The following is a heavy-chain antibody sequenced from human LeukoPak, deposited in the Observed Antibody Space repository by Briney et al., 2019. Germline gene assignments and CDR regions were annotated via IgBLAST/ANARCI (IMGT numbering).Heavy chain of an antibody. CDR3: ARTLGTGTPDI. D-gene: IGHD1-7*01. CDR1: GGSISSYY. J-gene: IGHJ3*02. CDR2: IYYSGST. Sequence: PSETLSLTCTVSGGSISSYYWSWIRQPPGKGLEWIGYIYYSGSTNYNPSLKSRVTISVDRSKNQFSLKLSSVTAADTAVYYCARTLGTGTPDIWGQGTMVTVSS. V-gene: IGHV4-59*12.